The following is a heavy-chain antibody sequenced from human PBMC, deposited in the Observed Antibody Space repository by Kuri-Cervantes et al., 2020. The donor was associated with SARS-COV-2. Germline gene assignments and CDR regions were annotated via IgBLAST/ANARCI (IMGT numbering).Heavy chain of an antibody. J-gene: IGHJ2*01. Sequence: GESLKISCAASGFTFSSYAISWVRQAPGKGLEWVAFIRYDGSNKYYADSVKGRFTISRDNSKNTLYLQMNSLRAEDTAVYYCSRVSSGRRKMSEYSSFLWYFDLWGRGTLVTVSS. V-gene: IGHV3-30*02. CDR1: GFTFSSYA. CDR2: IRYDGSNK. D-gene: IGHD6-6*01. CDR3: SRVSSGRRKMSEYSSFLWYFDL.